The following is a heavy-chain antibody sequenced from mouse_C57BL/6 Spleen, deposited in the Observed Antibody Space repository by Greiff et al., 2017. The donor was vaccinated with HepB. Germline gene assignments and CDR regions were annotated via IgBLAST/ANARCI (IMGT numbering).Heavy chain of an antibody. CDR3: ARPSYGSSPYWAMDY. V-gene: IGHV1-39*01. Sequence: VQLKESGPELVKPGASVKISCKASGYSFTDYNMNWVKQSNGKSLEWIGVINPNYGTTSYNQKFKGKATLTVDQSSSTAYMQLNSLTSEDSAVYYCARPSYGSSPYWAMDYWGQGTSVTVSS. D-gene: IGHD1-1*01. J-gene: IGHJ4*01. CDR2: INPNYGTT. CDR1: GYSFTDYN.